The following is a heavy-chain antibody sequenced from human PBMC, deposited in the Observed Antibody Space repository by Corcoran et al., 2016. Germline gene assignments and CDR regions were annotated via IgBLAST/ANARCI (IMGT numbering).Heavy chain of an antibody. V-gene: IGHV3-48*04. CDR3: ARVGEGSGF. Sequence: EVQLVESGGGLEHPGGSLRLSCAASGFTFSSYSMHWVRQAPGKGLEWVAYISSSSSTIYYADSVKGRFTISRDNAKNTLYLQMNSLRAEDTAVYDCARVGEGSGFWGQGTLVTVSS. CDR2: ISSSSSTI. J-gene: IGHJ4*02. D-gene: IGHD3-10*01. CDR1: GFTFSSYS.